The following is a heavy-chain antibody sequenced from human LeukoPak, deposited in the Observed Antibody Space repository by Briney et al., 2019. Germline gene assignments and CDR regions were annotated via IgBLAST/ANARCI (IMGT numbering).Heavy chain of an antibody. D-gene: IGHD3-22*01. Sequence: ASVKVSCKVSGYTLTELSMHWVRQAPGKGLEWMGGFDPEDGETIYAQKFQGRVTMTEDTSTDTAYMELSRLRSDDTAVYYCARVEGYYDSSGYYFDYWGQGTLVTVSS. CDR1: GYTLTELS. V-gene: IGHV1-24*01. CDR2: FDPEDGET. J-gene: IGHJ4*02. CDR3: ARVEGYYDSSGYYFDY.